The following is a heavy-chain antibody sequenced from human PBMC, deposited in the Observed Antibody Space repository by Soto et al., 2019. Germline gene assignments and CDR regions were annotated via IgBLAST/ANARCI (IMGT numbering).Heavy chain of an antibody. Sequence: PGGSLRLSCAASGFTLSSFWMHWVRQAPGKGLVWVSSIHGAGSGSTYADSVKGRFSITSDNAKNTLYLQMNGLRAEDSAIYYCVRGTHDWRGMDYWGRGTLVTVSS. D-gene: IGHD3-9*01. CDR1: GFTLSSFW. J-gene: IGHJ4*02. V-gene: IGHV3-74*03. CDR2: IHGAGSGS. CDR3: VRGTHDWRGMDY.